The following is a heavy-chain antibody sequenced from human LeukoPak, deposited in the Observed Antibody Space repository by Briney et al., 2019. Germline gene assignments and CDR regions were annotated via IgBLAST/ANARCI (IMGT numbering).Heavy chain of an antibody. V-gene: IGHV1-8*01. CDR1: GYTFTSYD. D-gene: IGHD2-8*01. CDR3: ARPFQNGARDFDY. Sequence: ASVKVSCKASGYTFTSYDINWVRQATGQGLEWMGWMNPNSGNTGYAQKFRGRVTMTRNTSITTAYMELSSLRSEDTAVYYCARPFQNGARDFDYWGQGTLVTVSS. J-gene: IGHJ4*02. CDR2: MNPNSGNT.